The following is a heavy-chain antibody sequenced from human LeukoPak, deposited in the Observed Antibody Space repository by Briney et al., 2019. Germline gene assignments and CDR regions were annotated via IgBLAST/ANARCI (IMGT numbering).Heavy chain of an antibody. J-gene: IGHJ6*03. CDR1: GFTVSSNY. CDR3: AKSGDYPPYYYYYMDV. V-gene: IGHV3-23*01. Sequence: GGSLRLSCAASGFTVSSNYMSWVRQAPGKGLEWVSAISGSGGSTYYADSVKGRFTISRDNSKNTLYLQMNSLRAEDTAVYYCAKSGDYPPYYYYYMDVWGKGTTVTISS. CDR2: ISGSGGST. D-gene: IGHD3-10*01.